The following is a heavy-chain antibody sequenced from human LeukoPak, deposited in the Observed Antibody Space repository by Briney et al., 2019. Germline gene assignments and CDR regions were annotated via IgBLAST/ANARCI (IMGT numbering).Heavy chain of an antibody. CDR2: LYSGGIT. CDR3: ARTDSSKWNLYFQD. D-gene: IGHD1-1*01. CDR1: GLTVSRNY. J-gene: IGHJ1*01. Sequence: GGSLRLSCAASGLTVSRNYMSWIRQAPGKGLEWVSVLYSGGITHYADSVKGRFTISRDNSKSTVYLQMNSLRAEDTAVYYCARTDSSKWNLYFQDWGQGSLVIVSS. V-gene: IGHV3-53*01.